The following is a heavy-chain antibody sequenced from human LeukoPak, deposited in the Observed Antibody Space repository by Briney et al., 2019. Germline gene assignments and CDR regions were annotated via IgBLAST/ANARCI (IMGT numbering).Heavy chain of an antibody. CDR3: ARGNVVVVPAASMYNWFDP. Sequence: SETLSLTSTVSGGSINSGGYYWSWIRQHPGKGLEWIGYIYYSGSTYYNPSLKSRVTISVDTSKNQFSLKLSSVTAADTAVYYCARGNVVVVPAASMYNWFDPWGQGTLVTVSS. CDR2: IYYSGST. J-gene: IGHJ5*02. D-gene: IGHD2-2*01. V-gene: IGHV4-31*03. CDR1: GGSINSGGYY.